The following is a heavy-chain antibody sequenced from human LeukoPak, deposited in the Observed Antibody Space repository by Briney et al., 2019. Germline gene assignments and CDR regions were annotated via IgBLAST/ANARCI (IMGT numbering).Heavy chain of an antibody. CDR2: ISDYNGNT. CDR1: GYTFTSYG. V-gene: IGHV1-18*01. Sequence: ASVKVSCKASGYTFTSYGISWVRQAPGKGVEWMGWISDYNGNTNHAQNPQGRVTITTDTSTSKAYMELRSLRSDDTAVYYCARHRWYQPARYWGQGTLVTVSS. J-gene: IGHJ4*02. D-gene: IGHD2-2*01. CDR3: ARHRWYQPARY.